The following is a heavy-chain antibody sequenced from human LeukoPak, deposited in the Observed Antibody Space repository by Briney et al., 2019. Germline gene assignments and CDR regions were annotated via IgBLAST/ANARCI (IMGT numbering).Heavy chain of an antibody. Sequence: SETLSLTCTVSGGSISSYYWSWIRQPPGKGLEWIGYIYYSGSTNYNPSLKSRVTISVDTSKNQFSLKLSSVTAADTAVYYCARDGAAAGTYYYYMDVWGKGTTVTVSS. V-gene: IGHV4-59*01. CDR1: GGSISSYY. CDR3: ARDGAAAGTYYYYMDV. CDR2: IYYSGST. J-gene: IGHJ6*03. D-gene: IGHD6-13*01.